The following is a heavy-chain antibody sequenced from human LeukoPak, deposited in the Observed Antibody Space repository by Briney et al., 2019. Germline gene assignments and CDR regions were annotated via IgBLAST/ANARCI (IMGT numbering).Heavy chain of an antibody. J-gene: IGHJ4*02. CDR3: ATYPSTEDYYDSSGYNY. Sequence: ASVKVSCKASGGTFSSYAISWVRQAPGQGLEWMGGIIPIFGTANYAQKFQGRVTITTDGSTSTAYMELSSLRSEDTAVYYCATYPSTEDYYDSSGYNYWGQGTLVTVSS. CDR2: IIPIFGTA. D-gene: IGHD3-22*01. CDR1: GGTFSSYA. V-gene: IGHV1-69*05.